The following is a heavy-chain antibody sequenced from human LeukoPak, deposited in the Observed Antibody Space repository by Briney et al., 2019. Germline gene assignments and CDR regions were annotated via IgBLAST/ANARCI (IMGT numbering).Heavy chain of an antibody. CDR3: AGDLFGLCDL. CDR2: INSDGGST. J-gene: IGHJ5*02. CDR1: GFTVSIYA. D-gene: IGHD3-10*02. V-gene: IGHV3-64*01. Sequence: GGFLRLSCTTSGFTVSIYAFHWVRQAPGKGLEYVSAINSDGGSTYYANSVKGRFTVSRDNSKNTLHLQMGSLRAEDMAVYYCAGDLFGLCDLWGQGTLVTVSS.